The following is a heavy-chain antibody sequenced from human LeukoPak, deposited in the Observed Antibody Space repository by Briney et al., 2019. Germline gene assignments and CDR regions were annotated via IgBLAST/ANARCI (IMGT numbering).Heavy chain of an antibody. CDR2: INPNSGGT. J-gene: IGHJ1*01. CDR3: ARDRGVYCSSTSCARYFQH. V-gene: IGHV1-2*02. CDR1: GYTFTGYY. D-gene: IGHD2-2*01. Sequence: ASVKVSCKASGYTFTGYYMHWVRQAPGQGLEWMGWINPNSGGTNYAQKFQGRVTMTRDTSISTAYMELSRLRSDDTAVYYCARDRGVYCSSTSCARYFQHWGRGTLVTVSS.